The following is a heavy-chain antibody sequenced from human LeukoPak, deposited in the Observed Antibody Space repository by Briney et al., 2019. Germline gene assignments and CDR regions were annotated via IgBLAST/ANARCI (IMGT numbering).Heavy chain of an antibody. D-gene: IGHD3-10*01. CDR3: ARGGSIPFEY. V-gene: IGHV3-74*01. CDR2: INTDGSTT. J-gene: IGHJ4*02. CDR1: GFTLSSYW. Sequence: GGSLRLSCAASGFTLSSYWMHWVRQAPGEGLVRVSRINTDGSTTSYADSVKGRFTISRDNAKNTLYLQMNSLRAEDTAVYYCARGGSIPFEYWGQGTLVTVSS.